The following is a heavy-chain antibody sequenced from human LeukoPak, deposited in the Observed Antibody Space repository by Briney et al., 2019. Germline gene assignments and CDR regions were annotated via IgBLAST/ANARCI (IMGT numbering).Heavy chain of an antibody. CDR3: ARGRGSYYYYDMDV. Sequence: GRSLRLSFAASGFTFSSYAMHWVRQAPGKGLEWVAVISYDGSNKYYADSVKGRFTISRDNSKNTLYLQMNSLRAEDTAVYYCARGRGSYYYYDMDVWGQGTTVTVSS. J-gene: IGHJ6*02. CDR2: ISYDGSNK. V-gene: IGHV3-30-3*01. D-gene: IGHD1-26*01. CDR1: GFTFSSYA.